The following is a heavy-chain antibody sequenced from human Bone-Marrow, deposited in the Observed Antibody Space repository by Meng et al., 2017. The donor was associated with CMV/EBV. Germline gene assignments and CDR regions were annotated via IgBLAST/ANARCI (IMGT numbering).Heavy chain of an antibody. Sequence: SETLSLTCTVSGGSISSYYWSWIRQPPGKGLEWIGSIYYSGSTYYNPSLKSRVTISVDTSKNQFSLKLSSVTAADTAVYYCARDSNYSHLLYYGMYVWGQGTTVTVSS. CDR1: GGSISSYY. V-gene: IGHV4-39*07. J-gene: IGHJ6*02. CDR3: ARDSNYSHLLYYGMYV. D-gene: IGHD1-7*01. CDR2: IYYSGST.